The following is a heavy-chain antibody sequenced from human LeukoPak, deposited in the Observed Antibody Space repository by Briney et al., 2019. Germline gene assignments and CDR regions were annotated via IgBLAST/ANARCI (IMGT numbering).Heavy chain of an antibody. CDR2: ISWDDDK. J-gene: IGHJ4*02. CDR3: AHRRAAAGLDY. Sequence: SGPTLVKPTQTLTLTCTFSGFSLFSSGVGVGWIRQPPGKALEWLALISWDDDKRYSPSLKSRLTITKDTSKNQVALTMTNMDPVDTATYYCAHRRAAAGLDYWGQGTQVTVSS. CDR1: GFSLFSSGVG. V-gene: IGHV2-5*02. D-gene: IGHD6-13*01.